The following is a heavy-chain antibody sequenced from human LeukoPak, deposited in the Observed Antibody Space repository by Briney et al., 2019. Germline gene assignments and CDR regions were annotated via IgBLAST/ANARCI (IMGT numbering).Heavy chain of an antibody. V-gene: IGHV4-34*01. CDR3: ARGRFGESDYYYYYYMDV. CDR2: INHSGST. J-gene: IGHJ6*03. CDR1: GGSFSGYY. Sequence: SETLSLTCAVYGGSFSGYYWSWIRQPPGKGLEWIGEINHSGSTNYNPSLKSRVTISVDTSKNQFSLKLSSVTAADTAVYYCARGRFGESDYYYYYYMDVWGKGTTVTVSS. D-gene: IGHD3-10*01.